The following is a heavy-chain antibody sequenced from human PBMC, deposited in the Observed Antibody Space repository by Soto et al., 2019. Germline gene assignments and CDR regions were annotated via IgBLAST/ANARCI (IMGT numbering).Heavy chain of an antibody. D-gene: IGHD1-1*01. CDR1: GYTFTSYG. Sequence: QVHLVQSGAEVKKPGASVKVPCKASGYTFTSYGITWVRQAPGQGLEWMGWISAHNGNTDYAQKLQGRVIVTRDTSTSTAYMELRSLISDDTAVYYCARGRYGDYWGQGDLVTVSS. CDR3: ARGRYGDY. CDR2: ISAHNGNT. V-gene: IGHV1-18*01. J-gene: IGHJ4*02.